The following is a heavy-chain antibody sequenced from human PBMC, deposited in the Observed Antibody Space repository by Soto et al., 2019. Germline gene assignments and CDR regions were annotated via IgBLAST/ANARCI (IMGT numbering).Heavy chain of an antibody. CDR1: GFTFSSYS. CDR3: ARERGRGRLAAQSDAFDI. Sequence: GGSLRLSCAASGFTFSSYSMNWVRQAPGKGLEWVSYISSSSSTIYYADSVKGRFTISRDNAKNSLYLQMNSLRAEDTAVHYYARERGRGRLAAQSDAFDIWGQGTMVTVSS. J-gene: IGHJ3*02. CDR2: ISSSSSTI. V-gene: IGHV3-48*01. D-gene: IGHD3-10*01.